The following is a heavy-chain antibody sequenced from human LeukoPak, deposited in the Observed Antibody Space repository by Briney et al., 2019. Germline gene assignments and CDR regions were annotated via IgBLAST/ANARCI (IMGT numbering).Heavy chain of an antibody. V-gene: IGHV4-34*01. CDR3: ARAPREVNRGTVVVVAATPLWFDP. D-gene: IGHD2-15*01. CDR2: INHSGST. Sequence: SETLSLTCAVYGGSFSGYYWSWIRQPPGKGLEWIGEINHSGSTNYNPSLKSRVTISVDTSKNQFSLKLSSVTAADTAVYYCARAPREVNRGTVVVVAATPLWFDPWGQGTLVTVSS. CDR1: GGSFSGYY. J-gene: IGHJ5*02.